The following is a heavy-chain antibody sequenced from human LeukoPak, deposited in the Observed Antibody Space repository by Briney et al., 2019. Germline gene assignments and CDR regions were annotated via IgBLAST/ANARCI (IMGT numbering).Heavy chain of an antibody. V-gene: IGHV4-34*01. Sequence: SETLSLTCAVYGGSFSGYYWSWIRQPPGKGLEWIGEINHSGSTNYNPSLKSRVTISVDTSKNQFSLKLSSVTAADTAVYYCARLYDYVWGSYRYTGPFDYWGQGTLVTVSS. CDR2: INHSGST. D-gene: IGHD3-16*02. CDR1: GGSFSGYY. CDR3: ARLYDYVWGSYRYTGPFDY. J-gene: IGHJ4*02.